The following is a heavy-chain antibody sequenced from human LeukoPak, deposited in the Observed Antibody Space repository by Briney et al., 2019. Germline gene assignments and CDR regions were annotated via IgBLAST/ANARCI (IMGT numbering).Heavy chain of an antibody. Sequence: GASVKVSCKASGGTFSSYAISWVRQAPGQGLEWMGWISVYSGNTHYAQKLQGRVTMTTDTSTTTAYMELRSLRSDDTAVYYCARDYYDTSGYFYGSNYWGQGTLVTVSS. V-gene: IGHV1-18*01. CDR3: ARDYYDTSGYFYGSNY. J-gene: IGHJ4*02. CDR1: GGTFSSYA. D-gene: IGHD3-22*01. CDR2: ISVYSGNT.